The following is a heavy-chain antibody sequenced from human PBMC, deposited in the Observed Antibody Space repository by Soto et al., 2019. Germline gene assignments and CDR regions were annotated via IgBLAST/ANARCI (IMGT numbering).Heavy chain of an antibody. CDR2: INHSGST. Sequence: QLQLQESGPGLVRPSETLSLTCTVSGVSIFSHSYYWGWIRQAPGKGLEWIATINHSGSTYHNPSRKSRVTMSVDTSKNKFSLNLSSVTAADTAVYYCARRYAPRYSSGNNHFDLWGQGTLVTVSS. CDR1: GVSIFSHSYY. D-gene: IGHD2-15*01. J-gene: IGHJ4*02. CDR3: ARRYAPRYSSGNNHFDL. V-gene: IGHV4-39*01.